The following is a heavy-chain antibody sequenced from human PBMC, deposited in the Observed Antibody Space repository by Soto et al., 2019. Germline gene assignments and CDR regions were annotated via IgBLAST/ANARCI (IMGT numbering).Heavy chain of an antibody. Sequence: GASVKVSCKASGCSFSTYGISWVRQVPGQGLEWMGWISGHKGDTNYARNFRGRISLTTDTSASIAYMELRRLRSDDTALYYCAREVGIAAAAYYHYYEGMDVWGQGTTVTVSS. CDR3: AREVGIAAAAYYHYYEGMDV. V-gene: IGHV1-18*04. CDR1: GCSFSTYG. D-gene: IGHD2-21*01. J-gene: IGHJ6*02. CDR2: ISGHKGDT.